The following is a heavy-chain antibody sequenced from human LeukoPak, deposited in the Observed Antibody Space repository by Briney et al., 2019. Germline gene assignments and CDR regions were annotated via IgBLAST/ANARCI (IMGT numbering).Heavy chain of an antibody. CDR1: GYTFTSYA. V-gene: IGHV1-3*01. CDR3: ARVPYYYGSGRSPFDY. Sequence: GASVKVSCKASGYTFTSYATHWVRQAPGQRLEWMGWINAGNGNTKYPQKFQGRVTITRDTSASTAYMELSSLRSEDTAVYYCARVPYYYGSGRSPFDYWGQGTLVTVSS. D-gene: IGHD3-10*01. CDR2: INAGNGNT. J-gene: IGHJ4*02.